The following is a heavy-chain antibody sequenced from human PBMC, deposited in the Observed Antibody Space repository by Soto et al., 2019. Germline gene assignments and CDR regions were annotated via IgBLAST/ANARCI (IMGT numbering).Heavy chain of an antibody. CDR2: IGGSGGNR. J-gene: IGHJ4*02. CDR3: ARVASDYINSVDH. CDR1: GFTFNAYA. D-gene: IGHD4-4*01. V-gene: IGHV3-23*01. Sequence: DVQLLESGGGLVQPGGSLRLSCAASGFTFNAYAMTWVPQAPGKGLGWVSAIGGSGGNRYYAGSVRGRFNISRDNSKDTVDLQMNSLRVEDTAVYYCARVASDYINSVDHWGQGILVSVSS.